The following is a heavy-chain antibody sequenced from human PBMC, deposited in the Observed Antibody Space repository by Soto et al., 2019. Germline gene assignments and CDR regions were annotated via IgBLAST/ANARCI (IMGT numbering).Heavy chain of an antibody. D-gene: IGHD2-2*02. V-gene: IGHV3-23*01. CDR2: ISGSGGST. Sequence: GGSLRLSCAASGLTFSSYAMSWVRQAPGKGLEWVSAISGSGGSTYYADSVKGRFTISRDNSKNTLYLQMNSLRAEDTAVYYCAKETIPGDQAIPDYWGQGTLVTVSS. J-gene: IGHJ4*02. CDR3: AKETIPGDQAIPDY. CDR1: GLTFSSYA.